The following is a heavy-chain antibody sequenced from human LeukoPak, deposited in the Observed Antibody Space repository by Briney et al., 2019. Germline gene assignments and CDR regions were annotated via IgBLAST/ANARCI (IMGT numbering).Heavy chain of an antibody. CDR3: AREGATGTAMVSFDY. J-gene: IGHJ4*02. CDR1: GFTFSSYA. CDR2: IIPIFGTA. V-gene: IGHV1-69*01. D-gene: IGHD5-18*01. Sequence: GRSLRLSCAASGFTFSSYAISWVRQAPGQGLEWMGGIIPIFGTANYAQKFQGRVTITADESTSTAYMELSSLRSEDTAVYYCAREGATGTAMVSFDYWGQGTLVTVSS.